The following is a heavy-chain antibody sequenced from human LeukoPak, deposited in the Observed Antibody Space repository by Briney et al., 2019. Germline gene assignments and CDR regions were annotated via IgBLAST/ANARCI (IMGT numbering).Heavy chain of an antibody. CDR3: ARLSGGAAMPDNHDY. V-gene: IGHV1-69*13. J-gene: IGHJ4*02. D-gene: IGHD2-2*01. Sequence: GGSVKVSCKASGGTFSSYAISWVRQAPGQGLEWMGGIIPIFGTANYAQKFQGRVTITADESTSTAYMELSSLRSEDTAVYYCARLSGGAAMPDNHDYWGQGTLVTVSS. CDR2: IIPIFGTA. CDR1: GGTFSSYA.